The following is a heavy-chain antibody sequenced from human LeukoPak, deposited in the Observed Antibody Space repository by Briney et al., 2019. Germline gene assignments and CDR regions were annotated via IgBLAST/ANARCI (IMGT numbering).Heavy chain of an antibody. CDR3: AKVRIAARQGGFDY. CDR1: GFTFSNYG. J-gene: IGHJ4*02. D-gene: IGHD6-6*01. Sequence: GGSLRLSCAASGFTFSNYGMSWVRQPPGKGLEWVSAISGSGRSTYYADTVKGRFTIDRDSSKNTLFLQMNTLRAEDTAVYYCAKVRIAARQGGFDYWGQGTLVTVSS. V-gene: IGHV3-23*01. CDR2: ISGSGRST.